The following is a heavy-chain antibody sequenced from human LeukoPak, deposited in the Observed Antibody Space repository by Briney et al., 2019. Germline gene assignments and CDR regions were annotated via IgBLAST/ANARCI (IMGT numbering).Heavy chain of an antibody. V-gene: IGHV3-74*01. D-gene: IGHD6-19*01. CDR3: ARDSSIAVAGDAFDI. J-gene: IGHJ3*02. CDR1: RFTFSNYW. CDR2: INPDGSST. Sequence: GGSLRLSCAASRFTFSNYWMHWVRQAPGKGLVWVSRINPDGSSTTYADSVKGRFTISRDNVKNTVSLQMNSLRAEDTAAYYCARDSSIAVAGDAFDIWGQGTMVTVSS.